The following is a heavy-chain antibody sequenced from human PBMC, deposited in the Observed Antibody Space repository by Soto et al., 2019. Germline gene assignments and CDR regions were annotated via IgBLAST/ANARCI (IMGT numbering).Heavy chain of an antibody. J-gene: IGHJ1*01. CDR3: ARTDDGRRSLTPGGWFVG. V-gene: IGHV2-26*01. CDR1: GFSLSNGRRG. Sequence: QVTLKESGPVLVKPTETLTLTCTVSGFSLSNGRRGVSWIRQPPGKALEWLAHIFSNDEKRFNTSLKSRLSISKDTSKSQVVLIMTNMDPVDTAIYYSARTDDGRRSLTPGGWFVGWGQGPLVMVSS. CDR2: IFSNDEK. D-gene: IGHD2-15*01.